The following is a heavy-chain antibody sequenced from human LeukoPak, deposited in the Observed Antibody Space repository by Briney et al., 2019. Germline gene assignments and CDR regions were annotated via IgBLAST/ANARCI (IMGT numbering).Heavy chain of an antibody. V-gene: IGHV1-18*01. D-gene: IGHD3-16*01. J-gene: IGHJ5*01. CDR1: GYTFTSYD. Sequence: ASVKVSCKTSGYTFTSYDISWVRQDPGQRLEWMGWIRAYNGDTKYSQKFQGRVNMTTDTSTHTVHMELRGLKSDDTAVYYCARWNLGELFVVNWFDSWGQGTYVTVSS. CDR2: IRAYNGDT. CDR3: ARWNLGELFVVNWFDS.